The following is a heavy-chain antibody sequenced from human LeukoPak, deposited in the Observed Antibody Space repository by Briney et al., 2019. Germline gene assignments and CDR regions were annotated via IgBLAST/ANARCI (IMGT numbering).Heavy chain of an antibody. CDR3: ARAGIAAAGTVLYNWFDP. CDR1: GGTFSSYA. CDR2: IIPIFGTA. D-gene: IGHD6-13*01. J-gene: IGHJ5*02. Sequence: ASVKVSCKASGGTFSSYAISWVRQAPGQGLEWMGGIIPIFGTANYAQKFQGRVTITADESTSTAYMELSSLRSEDTAVYYCARAGIAAAGTVLYNWFDPWGQGTLVTVSS. V-gene: IGHV1-69*13.